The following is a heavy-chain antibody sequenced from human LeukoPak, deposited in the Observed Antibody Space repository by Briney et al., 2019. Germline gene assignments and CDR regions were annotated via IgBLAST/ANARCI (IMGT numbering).Heavy chain of an antibody. V-gene: IGHV3-21*01. Sequence: SGGSLRLSCAASGLTFSSYSMNWVRQAPGKGLEWVSSVSSSSRYIYYADSVEGRFTIPRDNAKNSLFLQIDSLRAEDTAVYYCARGPYDSSGYYWYYSDYWGQGTLVTVSS. CDR3: ARGPYDSSGYYWYYSDY. CDR2: VSSSSRYI. D-gene: IGHD3-22*01. CDR1: GLTFSSYS. J-gene: IGHJ4*02.